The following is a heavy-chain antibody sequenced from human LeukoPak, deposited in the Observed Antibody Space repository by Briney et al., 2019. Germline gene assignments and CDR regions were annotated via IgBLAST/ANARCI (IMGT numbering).Heavy chain of an antibody. D-gene: IGHD6-19*01. Sequence: HPGRSLRLSCAASGFTFSSYAMHWVRQAPGKGLEWVAVISYDGSNKYYADSVKGRFTISRDNSKNTLYLQMNSLRAEDTAIYYCAKDHGTAVAGFYYWGQGTLVTVSS. CDR2: ISYDGSNK. V-gene: IGHV3-30*04. CDR1: GFTFSSYA. J-gene: IGHJ4*02. CDR3: AKDHGTAVAGFYY.